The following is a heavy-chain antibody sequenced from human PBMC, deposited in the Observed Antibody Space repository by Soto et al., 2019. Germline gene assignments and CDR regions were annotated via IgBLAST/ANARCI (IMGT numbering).Heavy chain of an antibody. CDR3: ARSPAYGDYANLDT. V-gene: IGHV4-34*01. CDR1: GGSFSGYY. CDR2: INHSGST. J-gene: IGHJ5*02. Sequence: PSETLSLTCAVYGGSFSGYYWTWIRQPPGKGLEWIGEINHSGSTNYNASLKSRVTISVDTSKNQFSLKLRSVIAADTAVYYCARSPAYGDYANLDTWGQGTLVTVSS. D-gene: IGHD4-17*01.